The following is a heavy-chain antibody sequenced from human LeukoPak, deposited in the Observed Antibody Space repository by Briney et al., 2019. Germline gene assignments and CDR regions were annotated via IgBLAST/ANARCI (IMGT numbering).Heavy chain of an antibody. V-gene: IGHV4-39*01. D-gene: IGHD2-21*02. CDR3: ASQVQVAYCGGDCYPNWFDP. CDR2: IYYSGST. J-gene: IGHJ5*02. CDR1: GGSISSSSYY. Sequence: SETLSLTCTVSGGSISSSSYYWGWIHQPPGKGLEWIGSIYYSGSTYYNPSLKSRVTISVDTSKNQFSLKLSSVTAADTAVYYCASQVQVAYCGGDCYPNWFDPWGQGTLVTVSS.